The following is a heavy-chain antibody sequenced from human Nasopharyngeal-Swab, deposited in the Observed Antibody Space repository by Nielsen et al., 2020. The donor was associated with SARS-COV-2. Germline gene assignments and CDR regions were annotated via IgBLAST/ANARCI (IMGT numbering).Heavy chain of an antibody. V-gene: IGHV3-48*04. CDR2: ISSTSSTI. D-gene: IGHD2-8*01. CDR1: GFGFSRYS. CDR3: ARDGQSRTNWFDP. Sequence: GESLKISCAASGFGFSRYSMNWVRQAPGKGPEWVSFISSTSSTIYYADSVKGRFTISRDNAKNSLYLQMNSLRAEDTAVYYCARDGQSRTNWFDPWGQGTVVTVSS. J-gene: IGHJ5*02.